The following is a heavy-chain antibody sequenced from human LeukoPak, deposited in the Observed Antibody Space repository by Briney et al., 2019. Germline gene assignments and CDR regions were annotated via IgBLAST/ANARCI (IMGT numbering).Heavy chain of an antibody. CDR3: ARKAIAAAGLVDY. CDR2: IYYSGST. V-gene: IGHV4-30-4*01. CDR1: GGSISSGDYC. D-gene: IGHD6-13*01. J-gene: IGHJ4*02. Sequence: SQTLSLTCTVSGGSISSGDYCWSWIRQPPGKGLEWIGYIYYSGSTYYNPSLKSRVTISVDTSKNQLSLKLSSVTAADTAVYYCARKAIAAAGLVDYWGQGTLVTVSS.